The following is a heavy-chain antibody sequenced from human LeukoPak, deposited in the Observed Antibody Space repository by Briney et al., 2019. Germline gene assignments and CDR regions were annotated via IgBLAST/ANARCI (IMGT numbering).Heavy chain of an antibody. D-gene: IGHD5-18*01. J-gene: IGHJ3*02. Sequence: GESLKISCKGSGYSFTSYWIGWVRQMPGKGLEWMGIIYPGDSDTRYSPSFQGQVTISADKSISTAYLQWSSLKASDTAMYHCARAHLYSYGKIDAFDIWGQGTMATVSS. CDR3: ARAHLYSYGKIDAFDI. CDR1: GYSFTSYW. CDR2: IYPGDSDT. V-gene: IGHV5-51*01.